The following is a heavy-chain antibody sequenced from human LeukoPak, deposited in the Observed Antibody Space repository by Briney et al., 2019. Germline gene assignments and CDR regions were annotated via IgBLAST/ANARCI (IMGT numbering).Heavy chain of an antibody. CDR2: IIPIFGTA. V-gene: IGHV1-69*13. CDR1: GYTFSNYA. J-gene: IGHJ4*02. CDR3: ARVRYCSGTSCSYFDY. Sequence: GASVKVSCKASGYTFSNYAISWVRQAPGQGLEWMGGIIPIFGTANYAQKFQGRVTITADESTSTAYMELSSLRSEDTAVYYCARVRYCSGTSCSYFDYWGQGTLVTVSS. D-gene: IGHD2-2*01.